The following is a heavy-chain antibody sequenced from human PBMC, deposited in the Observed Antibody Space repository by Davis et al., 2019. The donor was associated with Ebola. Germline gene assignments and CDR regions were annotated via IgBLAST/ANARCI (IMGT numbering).Heavy chain of an antibody. CDR1: GGTFSSYA. CDR2: IIPVFATT. Sequence: AASVKVSCKASGGTFSSYAISWVRQAPGQRLEWMGGIIPVFATTNYAQKFQGRVTITADESTSTAYMELSSLRSEDTAVYYCARAVYGGNSGINYWGQGTLVTVSS. J-gene: IGHJ4*02. V-gene: IGHV1-69*13. CDR3: ARAVYGGNSGINY. D-gene: IGHD4-23*01.